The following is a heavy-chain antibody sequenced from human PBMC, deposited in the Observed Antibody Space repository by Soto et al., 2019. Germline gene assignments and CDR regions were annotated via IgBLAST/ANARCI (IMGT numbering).Heavy chain of an antibody. Sequence: QITLEESGPTLVKPTQTLTVTCSFSGFSLSTTGVGVGWIRQPPGKALEWLALIFWDDDKRYSPSLQSRLTVTKDTSKSQVVLTMANMYTVDTATYYCARLRGTRFDLWGRGTLVTASS. D-gene: IGHD3-10*01. V-gene: IGHV2-5*02. CDR1: GFSLSTTGVG. CDR2: IFWDDDK. J-gene: IGHJ2*01. CDR3: ARLRGTRFDL.